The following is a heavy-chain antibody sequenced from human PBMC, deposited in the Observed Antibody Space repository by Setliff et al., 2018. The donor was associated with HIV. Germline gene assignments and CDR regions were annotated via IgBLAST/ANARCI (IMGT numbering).Heavy chain of an antibody. J-gene: IGHJ2*01. Sequence: SETLSLTCGVFGGSFSGSYWGWIRQAPGKGLEWIGSVSHSGITFYNPSLKSRVTISVDTSENQFSLNLKSVTAADTAIYFCARGPRPDYSGSGNYGFLDVWGRGTVVTVSS. D-gene: IGHD3-10*01. CDR2: VSHSGIT. CDR1: GGSFSGSY. V-gene: IGHV4-34*01. CDR3: ARGPRPDYSGSGNYGFLDV.